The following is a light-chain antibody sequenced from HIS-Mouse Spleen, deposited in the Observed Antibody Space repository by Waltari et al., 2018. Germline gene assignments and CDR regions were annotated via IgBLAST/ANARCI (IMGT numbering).Light chain of an antibody. CDR1: SSDVGGYNY. J-gene: IGLJ2*01. CDR3: SSYTSSSTLVV. Sequence: QSALTQPASVSGSPGQSITISCTGTSSDVGGYNYVSWYQQHPGKAPKLMIYEVSNRHAGVSNRFYGSKSGNTASLTISGLQAEDEADYYCSSYTSSSTLVVFGGGTKLTVL. V-gene: IGLV2-14*01. CDR2: EVS.